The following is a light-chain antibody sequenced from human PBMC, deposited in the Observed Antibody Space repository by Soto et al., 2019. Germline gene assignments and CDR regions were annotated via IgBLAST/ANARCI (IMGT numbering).Light chain of an antibody. CDR2: AAS. J-gene: IGKJ2*01. CDR1: QSISSY. CDR3: QQSYSTPV. V-gene: IGKV1-39*01. Sequence: DIQMTQSPSSLSASVGDRVTITCRASQSISSYLNWYQQKPGKAPKLLIYAASSLQSGVPSRFSGSGSRTDFPLTISSLQPEDFATYYCQQSYSTPVFGQGTKLEIK.